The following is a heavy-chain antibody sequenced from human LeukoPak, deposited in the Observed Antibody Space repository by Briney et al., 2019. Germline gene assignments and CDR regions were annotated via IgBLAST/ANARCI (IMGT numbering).Heavy chain of an antibody. D-gene: IGHD2-8*02. J-gene: IGHJ6*02. Sequence: GGSLRLSCAASGFSFSSYAMSWVRQAPGKGLEWVSVISSGGSSTYYADSVKGRFTISRDNFKNTLYLQMNSLRAEDTAVYYCARDRESGSGYYYYGMDVWGQGTTVTVSS. V-gene: IGHV3-23*01. CDR2: ISSGGSST. CDR1: GFSFSSYA. CDR3: ARDRESGSGYYYYGMDV.